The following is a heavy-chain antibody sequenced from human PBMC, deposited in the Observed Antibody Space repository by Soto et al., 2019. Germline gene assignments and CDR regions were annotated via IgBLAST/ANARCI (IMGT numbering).Heavy chain of an antibody. CDR1: GLTVSSND. D-gene: IGHD1-20*01. Sequence: EVQLVEAGGDLIQPGGSLRLSCAASGLTVSSNDMSWVRQSPGKRLEWVSVIYSGGSKHDADSVKGRFTISRDNSKNMVYLQMNSLRVDDTAVYFCASSSRKDYNFGMDAWGQGTTVIVSS. CDR3: ASSSRKDYNFGMDA. V-gene: IGHV3-53*01. CDR2: IYSGGSK. J-gene: IGHJ6*02.